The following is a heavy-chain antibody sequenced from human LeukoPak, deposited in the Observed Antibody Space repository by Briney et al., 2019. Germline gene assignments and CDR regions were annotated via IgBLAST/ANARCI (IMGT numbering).Heavy chain of an antibody. CDR2: INDRGNT. CDR3: ARSSSASYHHVFGL. CDR1: GGSLNNYY. V-gene: IGHV4-59*01. Sequence: PSETLSLTCTVSGGSLNNYYWSWLRQSPGKGLEWIAFINDRGNTNYIPSLMSRVTISMDTSKSQFSLTLNSVTPADAGVYFCARSSSASYHHVFGLWGQGILVTVSS. D-gene: IGHD3-10*01. J-gene: IGHJ4*02.